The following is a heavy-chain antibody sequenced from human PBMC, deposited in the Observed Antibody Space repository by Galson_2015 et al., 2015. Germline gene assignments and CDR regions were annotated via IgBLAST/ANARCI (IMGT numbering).Heavy chain of an antibody. V-gene: IGHV3-30*18. CDR2: ISYDESGK. CDR3: AKSRGTGTTGVFDY. Sequence: SLRLSCAASGFTFSSYGMHWVRQAPGKGLEWVAVISYDESGKYYADSVKGRFTISRDNSKNTLYLQMNSLRAEDTAVYYCAKSRGTGTTGVFDYWGQGTRVTVSS. D-gene: IGHD1-7*01. J-gene: IGHJ4*02. CDR1: GFTFSSYG.